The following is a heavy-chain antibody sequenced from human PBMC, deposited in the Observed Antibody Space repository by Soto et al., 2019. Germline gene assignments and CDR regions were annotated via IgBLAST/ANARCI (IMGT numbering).Heavy chain of an antibody. CDR3: LYGMDV. CDR1: GYTFTTYA. J-gene: IGHJ6*02. CDR2: ISAGNGNT. V-gene: IGHV1-3*05. Sequence: QVQLVQSGAEEKKPGASVKVSCKASGYTFTTYAIHWVRQAPGQRLEWMGWISAGNGNTKYSQKFQGRVTITRDTSASTAYMELSSLRSEDTAVYYCLYGMDVWGQGTTVTVSS.